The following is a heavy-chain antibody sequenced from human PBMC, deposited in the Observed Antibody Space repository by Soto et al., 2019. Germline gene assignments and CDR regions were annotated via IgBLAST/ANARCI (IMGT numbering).Heavy chain of an antibody. CDR1: GFTFDDYA. Sequence: EVQLVESGGGLVQPGRSLRLSCAASGFTFDDYAMHWVRQAPGKGLEWVSGISWNSGSIGYADSVKGRFTISRDNAKNSLYLQMNSLRAEDTALYYCAQDRTGRGDDSFDIWGQGTMVTVSS. CDR3: AQDRTGRGDDSFDI. CDR2: ISWNSGSI. J-gene: IGHJ3*02. D-gene: IGHD3-10*01. V-gene: IGHV3-9*01.